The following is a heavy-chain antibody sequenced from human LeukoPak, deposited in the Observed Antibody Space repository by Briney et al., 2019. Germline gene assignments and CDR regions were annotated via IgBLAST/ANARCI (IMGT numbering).Heavy chain of an antibody. CDR2: ISGSGGST. J-gene: IGHJ4*02. CDR3: AKDLRYCSGGSCYALFDY. Sequence: GGSLRLSCAASGFTFSSYAMSWVRQAPGKGLEWVSAISGSGGSTYYADSVKGRFTISRDNSKNTLYLQMNSLRAEDTAVYYCAKDLRYCSGGSCYALFDYWGQGTLVTVSS. CDR1: GFTFSSYA. D-gene: IGHD2-15*01. V-gene: IGHV3-23*01.